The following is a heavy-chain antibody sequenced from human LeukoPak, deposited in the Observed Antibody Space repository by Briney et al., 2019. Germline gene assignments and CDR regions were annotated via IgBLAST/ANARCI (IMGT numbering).Heavy chain of an antibody. D-gene: IGHD6-13*01. CDR3: ARYRWPGYSSSWPVGY. V-gene: IGHV3-48*02. CDR1: GFTFSSYS. J-gene: IGHJ4*02. CDR2: ISSSSSTI. Sequence: GGSLRLSCAASGFTFSSYSMNWVRQAPGKGLEWVSYISSSSSTIYYADSVKGRFTISRDNAKNSLYLQMNILRDEDTAVYYCARYRWPGYSSSWPVGYWGQGTLVTVSS.